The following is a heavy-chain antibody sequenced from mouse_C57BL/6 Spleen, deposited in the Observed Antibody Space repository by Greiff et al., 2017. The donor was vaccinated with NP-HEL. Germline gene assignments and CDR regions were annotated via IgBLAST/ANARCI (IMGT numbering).Heavy chain of an antibody. CDR2: ISDGGSYT. CDR1: GFTFSSYA. J-gene: IGHJ2*01. D-gene: IGHD2-5*01. Sequence: EVKLVESGGGLVKPGGSLKLSCAASGFTFSSYAMSWVRQTPEKRLEWVATISDGGSYTYYPDNVKGRFTISRDNAKNNLYLQMSHLKSEDTAMYYCARERGESNHFDYWGQGTTLTVSS. CDR3: ARERGESNHFDY. V-gene: IGHV5-4*01.